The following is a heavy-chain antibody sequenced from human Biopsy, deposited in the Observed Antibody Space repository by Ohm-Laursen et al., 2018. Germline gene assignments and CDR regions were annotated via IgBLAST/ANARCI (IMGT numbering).Heavy chain of an antibody. Sequence: SDTLSLTCAVFGKTFSDYQWSWIRQPPGKGLEWIGQINQAGTTNYNPSLKSGVSISADASKYEFSLRLTSVTAADAAVYLCGNEVHGRDYWGLGAQVTVSS. D-gene: IGHD2-15*01. CDR3: GNEVHGRDY. CDR1: GKTFSDYQ. CDR2: INQAGTT. V-gene: IGHV4-34*08. J-gene: IGHJ4*02.